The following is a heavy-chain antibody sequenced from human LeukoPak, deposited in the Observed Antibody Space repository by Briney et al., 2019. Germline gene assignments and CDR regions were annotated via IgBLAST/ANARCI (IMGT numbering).Heavy chain of an antibody. J-gene: IGHJ3*01. Sequence: PGGSLRLSCAASGFTVSSNYMTWVRQAPGKGLEWVSVLYTGGTTYYADSVKGSFTISRDNSKNTVYLDMKSLRAEDTAVYYCARAVDIVATTPFDLWGQGTMVTVSS. CDR3: ARAVDIVATTPFDL. CDR1: GFTVSSNY. D-gene: IGHD5-12*01. V-gene: IGHV3-66*01. CDR2: LYTGGTT.